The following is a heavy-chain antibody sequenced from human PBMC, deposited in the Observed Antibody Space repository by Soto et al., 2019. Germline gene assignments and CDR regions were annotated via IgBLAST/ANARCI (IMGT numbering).Heavy chain of an antibody. CDR3: ARGDSTDCSNGVCSFFYNHDMDV. Sequence: ASVKVSCKASGYSFTDYHIHWVQQAPGQGLEWLGRINPKSGGTSTAQKFQGWVTMTTDTSISTASMELTRLTSDDTAIYYCARGDSTDCSNGVCSFFYNHDMDVWGQGTTVTVSS. CDR1: GYSFTDYH. CDR2: INPKSGGT. J-gene: IGHJ6*02. V-gene: IGHV1-2*04. D-gene: IGHD2-8*01.